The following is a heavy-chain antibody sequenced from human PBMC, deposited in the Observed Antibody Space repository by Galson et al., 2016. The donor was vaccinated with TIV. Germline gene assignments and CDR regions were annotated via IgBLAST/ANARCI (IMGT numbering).Heavy chain of an antibody. CDR1: GYTFTSHT. D-gene: IGHD3-16*01. CDR3: ARDRLGAKRAFDI. V-gene: IGHV1-3*01. J-gene: IGHJ3*02. CDR2: INVGNGNT. Sequence: SVKVSCKASGYTFTSHTMHWVRQAPGQRLEWMGWINVGNGNTKYVQKFKGRVTITSDTSARIAYMELSTLTAEDTAMYYCARDRLGAKRAFDIWGQGTLVTFSS.